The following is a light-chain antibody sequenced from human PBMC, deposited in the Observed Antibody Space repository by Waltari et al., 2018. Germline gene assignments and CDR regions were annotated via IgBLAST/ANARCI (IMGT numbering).Light chain of an antibody. Sequence: DIQMTPSPSTLSASVGDRVTLTSRASQSINSWLAWYQQKPGIAPKLLIYKASSLESGVPSRCSGSGSGTEFTLTISSLQPDDLATYYCQQYRTNPWTFGQGTKVEIE. CDR2: KAS. V-gene: IGKV1-5*03. CDR3: QQYRTNPWT. CDR1: QSINSW. J-gene: IGKJ1*01.